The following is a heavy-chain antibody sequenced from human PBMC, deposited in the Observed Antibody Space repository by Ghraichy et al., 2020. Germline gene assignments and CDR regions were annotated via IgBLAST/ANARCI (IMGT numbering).Heavy chain of an antibody. Sequence: GSVKVSCAVSEFTFDGYPMTWVRQAPGKGLEWVSTLGADGRSTFYADSVKGRFTISRDKSKRTMYLQMNSLRADDTAVYYCAKEGGRLGEGAFDVWGQGTKVTVSS. J-gene: IGHJ3*01. D-gene: IGHD3-10*01. V-gene: IGHV3-23*01. CDR2: LGADGRST. CDR1: EFTFDGYP. CDR3: AKEGGRLGEGAFDV.